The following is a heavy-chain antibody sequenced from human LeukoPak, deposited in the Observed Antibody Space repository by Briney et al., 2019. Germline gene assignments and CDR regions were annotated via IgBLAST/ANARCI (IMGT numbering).Heavy chain of an antibody. D-gene: IGHD3-22*01. CDR1: GFTFSSYS. Sequence: GGSLRLSCAASGFTFSSYSMNWVRQAPGKGLEWVSYISSSSSTIYYADSVKGRFTISRDNAKNSLYLQMNSLRAEDTAVYYCARVHHYYDSSGPASYYYYYMDVWGKGTTVTVSS. J-gene: IGHJ6*03. CDR2: ISSSSSTI. CDR3: ARVHHYYDSSGPASYYYYYMDV. V-gene: IGHV3-48*04.